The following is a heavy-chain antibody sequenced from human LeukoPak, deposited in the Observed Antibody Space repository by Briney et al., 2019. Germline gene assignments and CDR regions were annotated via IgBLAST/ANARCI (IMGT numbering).Heavy chain of an antibody. CDR2: LYNSGST. Sequence: SETLSLTCTVSGGSISGYYWSWIRQSPGKGLEWIGYLYNSGSTWYNPSLKSRVTISLDTSKNQISLRLTSVTAADTAVYYCARGGYGIPFDFWGQGSLVTVSS. CDR3: ARGGYGIPFDF. CDR1: GGSISGYY. V-gene: IGHV4-59*01. J-gene: IGHJ4*02. D-gene: IGHD4-17*01.